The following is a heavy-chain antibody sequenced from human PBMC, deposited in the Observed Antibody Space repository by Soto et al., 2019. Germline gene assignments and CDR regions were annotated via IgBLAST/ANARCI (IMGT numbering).Heavy chain of an antibody. CDR1: GITFSGSN. J-gene: IGHJ5*01. D-gene: IGHD2-15*01. Sequence: EVQLVESGGGLVQPGGSLKLSCAASGITFSGSNMHWVRQAPGKGLEWVGRISSKANSYATAYAASMKGRFIISRDDSKNTVYLQMNSLKSEDTVLYYCARRGEVASFDSWGQGTLVTVSS. CDR2: ISSKANSYAT. V-gene: IGHV3-73*01. CDR3: ARRGEVASFDS.